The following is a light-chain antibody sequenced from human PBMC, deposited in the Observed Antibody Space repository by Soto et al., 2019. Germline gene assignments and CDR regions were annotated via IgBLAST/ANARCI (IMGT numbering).Light chain of an antibody. Sequence: QSVLTQPPSASGSPGQSVTISCTGTSSDVGGYNYVSWYQHHPGKAPKLMIYEVSKRPSGVPDRFSGSKSGNTASLTVSGLQADDEADYYCSSDAGNDKYVFRSGTKVTVL. CDR1: SSDVGGYNY. V-gene: IGLV2-8*01. J-gene: IGLJ1*01. CDR2: EVS. CDR3: SSDAGNDKYV.